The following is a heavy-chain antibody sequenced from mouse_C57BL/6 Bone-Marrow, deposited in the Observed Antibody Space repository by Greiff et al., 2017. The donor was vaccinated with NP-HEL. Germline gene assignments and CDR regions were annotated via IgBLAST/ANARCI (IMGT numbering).Heavy chain of an antibody. D-gene: IGHD1-1*01. CDR1: GYTFTDYY. CDR3: ARSTTVVADWYFDV. Sequence: EVQLQQSGPELVKPGASVKISCKASGYTFTDYYMNWVKQSHGKSLEWIGDINPNNGGTSYNQKFKGKATLTVDKSSSTAYMELRSLTSEDSAVYDCARSTTVVADWYFDVWGTGTTVTVSS. V-gene: IGHV1-26*01. J-gene: IGHJ1*03. CDR2: INPNNGGT.